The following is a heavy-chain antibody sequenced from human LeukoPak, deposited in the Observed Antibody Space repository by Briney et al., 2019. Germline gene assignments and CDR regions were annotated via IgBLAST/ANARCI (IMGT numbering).Heavy chain of an antibody. J-gene: IGHJ4*02. CDR2: INSDGSST. CDR1: GFTFSSYW. D-gene: IGHD5-18*01. Sequence: GGSLRLSCAASGFTFSSYWMHWVRKAPGKGLVWVSRINSDGSSTSYADSVKGRFTISRDNAKNTLYLQMNSLRAEDTAVYYCARVGEDTAMAHDYWGQGTLVTVSS. CDR3: ARVGEDTAMAHDY. V-gene: IGHV3-74*01.